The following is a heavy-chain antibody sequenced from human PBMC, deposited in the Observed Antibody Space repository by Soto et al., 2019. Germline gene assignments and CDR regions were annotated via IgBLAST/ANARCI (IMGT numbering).Heavy chain of an antibody. D-gene: IGHD3-10*01. CDR1: GCTFSSYG. Sequence: AASLRLSCAASGCTFSSYGMHWVRQAPGKGLEWVAGIWYDGSNKYYADSVKGRFTISRDNSKKTLYLQMNSLSAEDTAVYSCRRAASRASRDRGGFDRRGPGTL. CDR2: IWYDGSNK. V-gene: IGHV3-33*01. J-gene: IGHJ5*02. CDR3: RRAASRASRDRGGFDR.